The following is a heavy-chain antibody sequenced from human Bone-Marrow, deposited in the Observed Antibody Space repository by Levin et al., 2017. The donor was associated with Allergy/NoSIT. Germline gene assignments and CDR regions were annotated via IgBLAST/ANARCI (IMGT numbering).Heavy chain of an antibody. V-gene: IGHV3-74*03. CDR1: GFSFSSYW. Sequence: SCAASGFSFSSYWMHWVRQVPGKGLEWVSRIKSDGSNTQYADSVKGRFTISRDNAGNTLYLQMSRLRAEDTAVYFCIRESYGDPYFDYWGQGTLVNVSS. J-gene: IGHJ4*02. D-gene: IGHD2-21*02. CDR3: IRESYGDPYFDY. CDR2: IKSDGSNT.